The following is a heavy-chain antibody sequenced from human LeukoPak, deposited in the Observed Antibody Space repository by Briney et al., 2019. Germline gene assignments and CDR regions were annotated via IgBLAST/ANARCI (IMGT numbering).Heavy chain of an antibody. Sequence: SQTLSLTCAISGDSVSSTSATWNWIRHSPARGLEWLGRTYFRSKWNSDYALSVKSRISINPDTSKNHFSLHLNSVTPEDTAVYYCAKGRFPIGFEYWGQGTLVTVSS. V-gene: IGHV6-1*01. J-gene: IGHJ4*02. CDR1: GDSVSSTSAT. CDR2: TYFRSKWNS. CDR3: AKGRFPIGFEY. D-gene: IGHD2/OR15-2a*01.